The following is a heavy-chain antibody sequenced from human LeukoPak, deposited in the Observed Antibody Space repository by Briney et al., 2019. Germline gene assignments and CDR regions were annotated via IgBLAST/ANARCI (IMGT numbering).Heavy chain of an antibody. Sequence: GGSLRLSCAASGFTFDDYGMSWVRQAPGKGLEWVSGINWNGGSTGYADSVKGRFTISRDNAKNSLYLQMNSLRAEDTALYYCARVEGVNYDSSGYYYLDYWGQGTLVTVSS. CDR2: INWNGGST. V-gene: IGHV3-20*04. J-gene: IGHJ4*02. D-gene: IGHD3-22*01. CDR1: GFTFDDYG. CDR3: ARVEGVNYDSSGYYYLDY.